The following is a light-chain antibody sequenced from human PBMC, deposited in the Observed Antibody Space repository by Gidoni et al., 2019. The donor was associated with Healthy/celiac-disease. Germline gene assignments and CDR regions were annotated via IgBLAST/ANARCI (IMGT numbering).Light chain of an antibody. Sequence: DIQLCQCPSSLSASVGDRVTITCRASQSISSYLNCYQQKPGKAPKLLIYAASSLQSGVPSRFSGSGSGTDFTLTISSLQPEDFATYYCQQSYSTPYTFGQGTKLEIK. CDR1: QSISSY. J-gene: IGKJ2*01. CDR3: QQSYSTPYT. CDR2: AAS. V-gene: IGKV1-39*01.